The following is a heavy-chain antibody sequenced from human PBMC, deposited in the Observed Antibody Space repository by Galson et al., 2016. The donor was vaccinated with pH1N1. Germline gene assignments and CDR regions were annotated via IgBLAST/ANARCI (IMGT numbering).Heavy chain of an antibody. CDR3: TTDRLVVAGMVTGVSDY. J-gene: IGHJ4*02. V-gene: IGHV3-15*01. CDR1: GFTFSNIW. CDR2: IKNKADGGTA. Sequence: SLRLSCAASGFTFSNIWMSWVRQVPGKGLEWVGRIKNKADGGTADYAAPVRGRFTISRDDSKKTRYLQMSSLKSEDTALYYCTTDRLVVAGMVTGVSDYWGQGTLVTVSS. D-gene: IGHD6-19*01.